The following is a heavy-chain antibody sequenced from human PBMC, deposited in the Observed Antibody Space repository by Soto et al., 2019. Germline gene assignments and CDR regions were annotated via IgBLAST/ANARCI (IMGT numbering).Heavy chain of an antibody. CDR2: IKTYGSEE. CDR1: GLTFRNYL. J-gene: IGHJ1*01. D-gene: IGHD3-16*02. V-gene: IGHV3-7*01. Sequence: EVQLVESGGDLVQPGGSLKLSCRTSGLTFRNYLMSWVRQAPGKGLEWVSNIKTYGSEEYYADSVEGRFTISRDNTKNTIYLQMDTPRDDGTTMYCGAHYHDSDWETYRVRLGGQGTLVPATS. CDR3: AHYHDSDWETYRVRL.